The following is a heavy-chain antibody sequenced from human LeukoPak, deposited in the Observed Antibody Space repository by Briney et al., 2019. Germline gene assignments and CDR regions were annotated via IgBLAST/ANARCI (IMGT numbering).Heavy chain of an antibody. CDR2: ISYDGSNK. CDR1: GFTFSSYG. CDR3: AKLVGATDFDY. V-gene: IGHV3-30*18. J-gene: IGHJ4*02. Sequence: GGSLRLSCAASGFTFSSYGMHWVRQAPGKGLEWVAVISYDGSNKYYADSVKGRFTISRDNSKNTLYLQMNSLRAEDTAVYYCAKLVGATDFDYWGQGTLVTVSS. D-gene: IGHD1-26*01.